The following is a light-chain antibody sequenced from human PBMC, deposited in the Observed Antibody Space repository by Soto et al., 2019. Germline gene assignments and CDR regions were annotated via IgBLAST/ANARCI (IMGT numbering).Light chain of an antibody. CDR1: QSVGSN. Sequence: EVVMTQSPATLSVSPGERATLSCRTSQSVGSNLAWYQQKPGQAPRLLIHGASTRATGIPARFSGSQSGTEFTLTIASLQSEDFAIYYCQQYDDWPLTFGGGTRVEIK. CDR2: GAS. J-gene: IGKJ4*01. V-gene: IGKV3-15*01. CDR3: QQYDDWPLT.